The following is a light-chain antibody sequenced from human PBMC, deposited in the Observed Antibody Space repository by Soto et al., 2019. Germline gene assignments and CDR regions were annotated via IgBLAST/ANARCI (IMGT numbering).Light chain of an antibody. CDR3: SSYAGFNNYV. Sequence: QSVLTQPPSAPRSPGQSVTISCTGTGGDVGGYNYVSWYQQHPGKVPRLIIYDVNKRPSGVPDRFSGSKSDNTASLTVSGLQAEDEADYYCSSYAGFNNYVFGTGTKVTVL. J-gene: IGLJ1*01. CDR1: GGDVGGYNY. CDR2: DVN. V-gene: IGLV2-8*02.